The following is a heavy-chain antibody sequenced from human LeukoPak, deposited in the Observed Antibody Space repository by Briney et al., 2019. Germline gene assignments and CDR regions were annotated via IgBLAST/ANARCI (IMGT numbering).Heavy chain of an antibody. Sequence: ASVKVSCKASGYTFTSYGISWVRQAPGQGLEWMGWISAYSGNTNYAQKLQGRVTMTTDTSTSTAYMELRSLRSDDTAVYYCARIVVVIPADRHLDYWGQGTLVTVSS. D-gene: IGHD3-22*01. V-gene: IGHV1-18*01. J-gene: IGHJ4*02. CDR1: GYTFTSYG. CDR3: ARIVVVIPADRHLDY. CDR2: ISAYSGNT.